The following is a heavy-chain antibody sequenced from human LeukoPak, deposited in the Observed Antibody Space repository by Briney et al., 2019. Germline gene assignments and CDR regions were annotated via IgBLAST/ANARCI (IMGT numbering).Heavy chain of an antibody. Sequence: GGSLRLSCAASGFTVSSNYMSWVRQAPGKGLEWVAVIWYDGSNKYYADSVKGRFTISRDNSKNTLYLQMNSLRAEDTAVYYCARDSSGYYHHFDYWGQGTLVTVSS. V-gene: IGHV3-33*08. CDR2: IWYDGSNK. CDR3: ARDSSGYYHHFDY. J-gene: IGHJ4*02. D-gene: IGHD3-22*01. CDR1: GFTVSSNY.